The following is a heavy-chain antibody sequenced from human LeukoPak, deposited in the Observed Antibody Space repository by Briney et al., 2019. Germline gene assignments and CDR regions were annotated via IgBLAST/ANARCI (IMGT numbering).Heavy chain of an antibody. CDR3: ARDPTVYSSGSKLFDY. Sequence: GGSLRLSCAASGFTFSSYAMSWVRQAPGKGLEWVSANSGSGGSTYYADSVKGRFTISRDNSKSTPYLQMNSLRAEDTAVYYCARDPTVYSSGSKLFDYWGQGTLVTVSS. CDR1: GFTFSSYA. J-gene: IGHJ4*02. V-gene: IGHV3-23*01. D-gene: IGHD6-19*01. CDR2: NSGSGGST.